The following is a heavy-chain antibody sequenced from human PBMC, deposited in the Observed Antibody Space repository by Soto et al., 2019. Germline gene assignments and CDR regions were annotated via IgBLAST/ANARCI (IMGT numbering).Heavy chain of an antibody. CDR3: AKDTDCISTSCYPYYYGMDV. D-gene: IGHD2-2*01. CDR2: ISYDGSNK. CDR1: GFTFSSYG. V-gene: IGHV3-30*18. J-gene: IGHJ6*02. Sequence: GGSLRLSCAASGFTFSSYGMHWVRQAPGKGLEWVAVISYDGSNKYYADSVKGRFTISRDNSKNTLYLQMNSLRAEDTAVYYCAKDTDCISTSCYPYYYGMDVWGQGTTVTVSS.